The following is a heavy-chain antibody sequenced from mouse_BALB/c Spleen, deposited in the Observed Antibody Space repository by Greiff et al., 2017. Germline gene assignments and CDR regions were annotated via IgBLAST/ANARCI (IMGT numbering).Heavy chain of an antibody. J-gene: IGHJ2*01. V-gene: IGHV1-15*01. CDR3: TRQGGSKWDY. Sequence: QVQLKQSGAELVRPGASVTLSCKASGYTFTDYEMHWVKQTPVHGLEWIGAIDPETGGTAYNQKFKGKATLTADKSSSTAYMELRSLTSEDSAVYYCTRQGGSKWDYWGQGTTLTVSS. CDR2: IDPETGGT. CDR1: GYTFTDYE. D-gene: IGHD1-1*01.